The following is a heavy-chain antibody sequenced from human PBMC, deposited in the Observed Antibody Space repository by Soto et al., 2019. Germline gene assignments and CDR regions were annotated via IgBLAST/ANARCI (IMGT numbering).Heavy chain of an antibody. V-gene: IGHV3-23*01. CDR1: GSNFGFYA. CDR3: AKRSCSGGICYPHLEY. D-gene: IGHD2-15*01. Sequence: GGGLRVSWAASGSNFGFYALHWARQAPGKGLEGVSGTSGSGISTYYAASVKGRFTISRDKSKNRLYLQMNSLRAEDTAVYDCAKRSCSGGICYPHLEYWGQGT. J-gene: IGHJ4*02. CDR2: TSGSGIST.